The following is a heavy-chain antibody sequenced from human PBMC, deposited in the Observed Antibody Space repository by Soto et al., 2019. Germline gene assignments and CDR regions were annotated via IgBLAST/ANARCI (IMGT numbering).Heavy chain of an antibody. V-gene: IGHV3-23*01. CDR3: AKGADGSEYYYYYMDV. CDR1: GFTFSSYA. Sequence: GGSLRLSCAASGFTFSSYAMSWVRQAPGKGLEWVSAISGSGGSTYYADSVKGRFTISRDNSKNTLYLQMNSLRAEDTAVYYCAKGADGSEYYYYYMDVWGKGTTVTVSS. J-gene: IGHJ6*03. D-gene: IGHD5-12*01. CDR2: ISGSGGST.